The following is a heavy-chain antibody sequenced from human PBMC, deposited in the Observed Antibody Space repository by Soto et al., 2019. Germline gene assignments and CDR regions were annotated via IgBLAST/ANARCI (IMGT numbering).Heavy chain of an antibody. CDR3: ARQRDTAMAHFDY. CDR1: GGSISSYY. D-gene: IGHD5-18*01. J-gene: IGHJ4*02. Sequence: SQTLSLTCTVSGGSISSYYCSWIRQPPGKGLEWIGYIYYSGSTNYNPSLKSRVTISVDTSKNQFSLKLSSVTAADTAVYYCARQRDTAMAHFDYWGQGTLVTVS. CDR2: IYYSGST. V-gene: IGHV4-59*08.